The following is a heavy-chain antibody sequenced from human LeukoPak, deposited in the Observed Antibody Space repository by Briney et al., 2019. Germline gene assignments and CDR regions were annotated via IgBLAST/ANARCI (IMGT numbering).Heavy chain of an antibody. D-gene: IGHD3-10*01. V-gene: IGHV3-30-3*01. CDR3: ARGGIRGVLMEY. CDR1: GFIFSSYS. Sequence: PGGSLRLSCVASGFIFSSYSVHWVRQAPGKGLGWVAVVSSDGSKKFYADSVKGRFSISRDNAKNSLFLQMSSLRADDTAVYYCARGGIRGVLMEYWGQGTLVTVSS. J-gene: IGHJ4*02. CDR2: VSSDGSKK.